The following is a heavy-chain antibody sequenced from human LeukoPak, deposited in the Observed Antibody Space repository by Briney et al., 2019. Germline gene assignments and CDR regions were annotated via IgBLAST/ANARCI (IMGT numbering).Heavy chain of an antibody. Sequence: GGSLRLSCAASGFTFDDYAMHWVRQAPGKGLEWVSGISWNSGTIGYADSVKGRFTISRDNAKNSLYLQMNSLRAEDTALYYCAKDSSMVRGVIITSFDYWGQGTPVTVSS. J-gene: IGHJ4*02. CDR1: GFTFDDYA. CDR2: ISWNSGTI. D-gene: IGHD3-10*01. V-gene: IGHV3-9*01. CDR3: AKDSSMVRGVIITSFDY.